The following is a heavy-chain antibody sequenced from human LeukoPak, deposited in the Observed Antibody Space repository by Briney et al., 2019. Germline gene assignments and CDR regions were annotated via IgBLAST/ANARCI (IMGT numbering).Heavy chain of an antibody. V-gene: IGHV4-4*07. CDR1: GGSISSYY. D-gene: IGHD3-3*01. Sequence: SETLSLTCTVSGGSISSYYWSWIRQPAGKGLEWIGRIYTSGSTNYNPSLKSRVTMSVDTSKNQFSLKLSSVTAADTAVYYCARSITIFGVVSFDYWGQGTLVTVSS. J-gene: IGHJ4*02. CDR3: ARSITIFGVVSFDY. CDR2: IYTSGST.